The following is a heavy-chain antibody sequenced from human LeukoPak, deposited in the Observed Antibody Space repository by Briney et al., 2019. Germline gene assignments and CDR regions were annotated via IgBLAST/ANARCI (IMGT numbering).Heavy chain of an antibody. Sequence: GASVKVSCKASGGTFSSYAISWVRQAPGQGLEWVGWINPNNGATDYAQNFQGRVTMTRDTSISAAYMELTRLRSDDTTIYYCARDRRRGAPIYYLDYWGQGTLVTVSS. CDR2: INPNNGAT. D-gene: IGHD1-26*01. CDR3: ARDRRRGAPIYYLDY. V-gene: IGHV1-2*02. CDR1: GGTFSSYA. J-gene: IGHJ4*02.